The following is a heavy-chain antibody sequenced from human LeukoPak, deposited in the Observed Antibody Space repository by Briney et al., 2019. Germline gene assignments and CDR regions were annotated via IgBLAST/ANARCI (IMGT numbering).Heavy chain of an antibody. Sequence: GGSLRLSCAASGFTFSSYEMNWVRQAPGKGLDWVSYISSSGSTIYYADSVKGRFTISRDNAKNSLYLQMNSLRAEDTAVYYCARRAVGATGSFDYWGQGTLVTVSS. CDR2: ISSSGSTI. J-gene: IGHJ4*02. D-gene: IGHD1-26*01. V-gene: IGHV3-48*03. CDR3: ARRAVGATGSFDY. CDR1: GFTFSSYE.